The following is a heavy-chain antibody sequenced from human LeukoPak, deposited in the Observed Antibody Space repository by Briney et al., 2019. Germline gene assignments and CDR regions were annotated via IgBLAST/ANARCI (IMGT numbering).Heavy chain of an antibody. CDR3: ARDLGIFGDFDY. J-gene: IGHJ4*02. CDR2: IRYDGSNE. CDR1: GFSFSNFG. V-gene: IGHV3-30*02. Sequence: RGSLRLSCTTSGFSFSNFGMHWVRQAPDKGLEWLAFIRYDGSNEYSADSVKGRFTISRDNSRNTLFLQMDSLRSEDTAVYYCARDLGIFGDFDYWGQGTLVIVSS. D-gene: IGHD3-3*01.